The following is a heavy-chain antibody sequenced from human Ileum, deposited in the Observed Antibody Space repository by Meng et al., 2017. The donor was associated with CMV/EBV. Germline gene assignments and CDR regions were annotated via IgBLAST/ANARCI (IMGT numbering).Heavy chain of an antibody. Sequence: FNNTWMNWVRQAPGKGLEWVGRILSKSDGETTEYAAAVKGKFTVSKDGSANTVFLQMTDLRGEDTANYYCTTFTPAADCSPTDCLFDSWGLGTLVTVSS. CDR2: ILSKSDGETT. V-gene: IGHV3-15*01. CDR1: FNNTW. J-gene: IGHJ4*02. D-gene: IGHD2-15*01. CDR3: TTFTPAADCSPTDCLFDS.